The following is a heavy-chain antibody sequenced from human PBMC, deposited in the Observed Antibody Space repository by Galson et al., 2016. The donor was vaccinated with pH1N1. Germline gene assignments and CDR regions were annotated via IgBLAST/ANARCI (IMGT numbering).Heavy chain of an antibody. V-gene: IGHV1-2*02. CDR2: IDPNSGTT. CDR3: ARILRTLVFDY. Sequence: SVKVSCKASGYNFNVYYMHWVRQAPGQGLQWMGWIDPNSGTTYYAQKFQGRVTMTRDTSISTAYMELSRLTSDDTALSYCARILRTLVFDYWGQGTLVTVSS. D-gene: IGHD3-3*01. J-gene: IGHJ4*02. CDR1: GYNFNVYY.